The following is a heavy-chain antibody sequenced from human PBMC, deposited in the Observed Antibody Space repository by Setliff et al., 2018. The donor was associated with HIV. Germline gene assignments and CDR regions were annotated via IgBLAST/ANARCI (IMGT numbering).Heavy chain of an antibody. D-gene: IGHD3-22*01. CDR2: ISTSGST. J-gene: IGHJ2*01. Sequence: SETLSLTCIVSGASISTYSWSWIRQSPGKGLECVGYISTSGSTNYNPSLKSRVTISLDTSKNQFSLKLTSVTAADTAVYYCARHPDSGFYYSPLLNNWYFDLWGPGTLVTVSS. CDR3: ARHPDSGFYYSPLLNNWYFDL. V-gene: IGHV4-4*09. CDR1: GASISTYS.